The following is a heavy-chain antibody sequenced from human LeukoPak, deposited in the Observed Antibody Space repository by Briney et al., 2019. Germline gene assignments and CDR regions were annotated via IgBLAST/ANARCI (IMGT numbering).Heavy chain of an antibody. CDR3: ARDLGYYDSSEHFDY. J-gene: IGHJ4*02. V-gene: IGHV3-21*01. Sequence: GGSLRLSCAASGFTFSSYSMNWVRQAPGKGLEWVSSISSSSSYIYYADPVKGRFTISRDNAKNSLYLQMNSLRAEDTAVYYCARDLGYYDSSEHFDYWGQGTLVTVSS. CDR1: GFTFSSYS. D-gene: IGHD3-22*01. CDR2: ISSSSSYI.